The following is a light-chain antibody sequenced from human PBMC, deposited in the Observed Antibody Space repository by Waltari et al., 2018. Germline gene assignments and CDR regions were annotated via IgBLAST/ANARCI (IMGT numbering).Light chain of an antibody. CDR3: SSYTQSRTRV. CDR2: GVT. Sequence: QSALTQSASVSGSPGQSITISCTGTSRDVGAYNLVSWSQQLPGRAPKLILSGVTKRPSGISDRFSGSKSGNTASLTISGLQSEDEADYYCSSYTQSRTRVFGGGTKLTVL. J-gene: IGLJ3*02. CDR1: SRDVGAYNL. V-gene: IGLV2-23*02.